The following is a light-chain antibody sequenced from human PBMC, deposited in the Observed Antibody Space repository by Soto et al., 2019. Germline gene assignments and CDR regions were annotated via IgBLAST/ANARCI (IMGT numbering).Light chain of an antibody. Sequence: DIQMTQSPSTLSASVGDRVTITCRASQSISSWLDWYQQKPGKAPKLLIYKASSLESGVTSRFSGRGSGTEFTLTISSLQPDAFATYYCQQYNSFPFTFGQGTRLEI. J-gene: IGKJ5*01. V-gene: IGKV1-5*03. CDR3: QQYNSFPFT. CDR2: KAS. CDR1: QSISSW.